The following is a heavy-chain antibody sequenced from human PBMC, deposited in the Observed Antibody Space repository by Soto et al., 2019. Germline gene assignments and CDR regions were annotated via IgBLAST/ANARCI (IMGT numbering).Heavy chain of an antibody. D-gene: IGHD3-22*01. Sequence: GASVKVSCKAPGYTFANYSIYSACQAPGQRLEWMGWINAGNGHTKYSQKFQARVTITRDTSASTAYMELSSLRSEDTAVYYCARGERYYYDSSGYFGFDYWGQGTLVTVSS. CDR1: GYTFANYS. J-gene: IGHJ4*02. V-gene: IGHV1-3*01. CDR2: INAGNGHT. CDR3: ARGERYYYDSSGYFGFDY.